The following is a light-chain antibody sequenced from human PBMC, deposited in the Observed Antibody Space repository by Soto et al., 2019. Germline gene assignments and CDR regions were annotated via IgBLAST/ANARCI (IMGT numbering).Light chain of an antibody. Sequence: QSVLTQPPSAAGTPGQSGTSSWSGSSSNIESNTVTWYQQLPGTAPKLVIYSNYDRPSGVPDRFSGSTSGTSASLVIRGLQSEDEADYYCAAWDDILNGYVFGGGTKVTVL. J-gene: IGLJ1*01. CDR2: SNY. V-gene: IGLV1-44*01. CDR1: SSNIESNT. CDR3: AAWDDILNGYV.